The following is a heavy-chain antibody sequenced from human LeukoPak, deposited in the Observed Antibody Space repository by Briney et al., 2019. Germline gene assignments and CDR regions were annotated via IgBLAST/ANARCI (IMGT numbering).Heavy chain of an antibody. CDR1: GGSFSGYY. Sequence: SETLSLTCAVYGGSFSGYYWSWIRQPPGKGLEWIGEINHSGSTNYNPSLKSRVTISVDTSKNQFSLKLSSVTAADTAVYYCVRGLSIVVVSRDAFDIWGQGTMVTVSS. V-gene: IGHV4-34*01. CDR3: VRGLSIVVVSRDAFDI. D-gene: IGHD3-22*01. CDR2: INHSGST. J-gene: IGHJ3*02.